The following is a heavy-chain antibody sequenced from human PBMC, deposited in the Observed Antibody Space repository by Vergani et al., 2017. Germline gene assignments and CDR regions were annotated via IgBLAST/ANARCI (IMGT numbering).Heavy chain of an antibody. D-gene: IGHD6-6*01. J-gene: IGHJ6*02. V-gene: IGHV1-2*02. Sequence: QVQLVQSGAEVKKPGSSVKVSCKASGGTFSSYAISWVRQAPGQGLEWMGWINPNSGGTNYAQKFQGRVTMTRDTSISTAYMELSRLRSDDTAVYYCARAEEQLAETWGQGTTVTVSS. CDR2: INPNSGGT. CDR3: ARAEEQLAET. CDR1: GGTFSSYA.